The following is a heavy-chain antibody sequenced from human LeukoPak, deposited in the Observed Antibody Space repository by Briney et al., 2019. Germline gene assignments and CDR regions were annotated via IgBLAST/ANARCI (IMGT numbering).Heavy chain of an antibody. CDR1: GGSISNYY. CDR3: ARTISYSGSYFPDY. V-gene: IGHV4-59*01. J-gene: IGHJ4*02. CDR2: VYYTGST. D-gene: IGHD1-26*01. Sequence: SETLSLTCPVSGGSISNYYYWSWIRQPPGKGLEWIGYVYYTGSTNFNPSLKSRVTMSLDTSRNQFSLKLTSLTAADTAVYYCARTISYSGSYFPDYWGQGTLVTVSS.